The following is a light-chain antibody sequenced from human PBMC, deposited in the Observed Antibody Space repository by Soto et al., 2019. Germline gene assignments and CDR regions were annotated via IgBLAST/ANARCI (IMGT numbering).Light chain of an antibody. CDR1: QTLSRN. CDR2: YAS. CDR3: QQYDKWPHT. J-gene: IGKJ2*01. Sequence: EMVMTQSPATLSVSPGERATLSCRASQTLSRNLAWYQQQPGQAPRLLIFYASTRATGIPARFSGSGSGTDFTLTISSLQSEDLAVYYCQQYDKWPHTFGQGTKLEIK. V-gene: IGKV3-15*01.